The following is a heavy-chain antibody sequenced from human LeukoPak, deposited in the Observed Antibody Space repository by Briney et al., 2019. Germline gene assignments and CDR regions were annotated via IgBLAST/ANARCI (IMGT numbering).Heavy chain of an antibody. CDR3: AREYSGYENDAFDI. J-gene: IGHJ3*02. V-gene: IGHV4-61*01. CDR2: IYYSGST. D-gene: IGHD5-12*01. Sequence: SETLSLTCTVSGGSISSSSYYWGWIRQPPGKRLEWIGDIYYSGSTNYNPSLKSRVTISVDTSKNQFSLKLSSVTAADTAVYYCAREYSGYENDAFDIWGQGTMVTVSS. CDR1: GGSISSSSYY.